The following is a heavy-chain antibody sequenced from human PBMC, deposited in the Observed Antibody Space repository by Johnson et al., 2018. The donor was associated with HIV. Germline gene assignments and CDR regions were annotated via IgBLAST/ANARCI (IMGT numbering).Heavy chain of an antibody. Sequence: QVQLVESGGGLVQPGGSLRLSCAASGFTFSSYGMHWVRQAPGKGLEWVAVISYDGSNKYYADSVKGRFTISRDNSKNTLYLQMNSLRAEDTAVYYCARVQSLQWELLDGDAFDIWGQGTVVTVSS. J-gene: IGHJ3*02. CDR1: GFTFSSYG. CDR3: ARVQSLQWELLDGDAFDI. D-gene: IGHD1-26*01. V-gene: IGHV3-30*03. CDR2: ISYDGSNK.